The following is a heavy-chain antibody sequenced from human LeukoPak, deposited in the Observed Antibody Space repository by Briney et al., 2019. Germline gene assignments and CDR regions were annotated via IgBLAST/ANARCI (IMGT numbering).Heavy chain of an antibody. CDR1: GGSISSYY. Sequence: SETLSLTCTVSGGSISSYYWSWIRQPAGKGLEWIGRIYTSGSTNYNPSLKSRVTMSVDTSKNQFSLKLSSVTAADTAVYYCARDASGYDYGYYYYYMDVWGKGTTVTVSS. J-gene: IGHJ6*03. D-gene: IGHD5-12*01. V-gene: IGHV4-4*07. CDR3: ARDASGYDYGYYYYYMDV. CDR2: IYTSGST.